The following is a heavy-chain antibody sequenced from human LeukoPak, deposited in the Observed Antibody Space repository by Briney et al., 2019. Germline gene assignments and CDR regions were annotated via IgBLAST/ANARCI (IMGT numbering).Heavy chain of an antibody. Sequence: ASVKVSCKASGGTFSNYAISWVRQAPGQGLEWMGGIIPIFGTANYAQKFQGRVTITTDESTSTVYMEVSSVRFEDTAVYYCAKDRASSSWSRDAFDIWGQGTVVTVS. D-gene: IGHD6-13*01. V-gene: IGHV1-69*05. CDR1: GGTFSNYA. J-gene: IGHJ3*02. CDR2: IIPIFGTA. CDR3: AKDRASSSWSRDAFDI.